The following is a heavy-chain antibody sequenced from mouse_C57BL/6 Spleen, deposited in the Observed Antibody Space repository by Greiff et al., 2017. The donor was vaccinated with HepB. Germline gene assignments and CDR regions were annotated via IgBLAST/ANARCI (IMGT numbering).Heavy chain of an antibody. D-gene: IGHD1-1*01. CDR3: ARPGSSYGYVDV. V-gene: IGHV1-69*01. Sequence: QVQLQQPGAELVMPGASVKLSCKASGYTFTSYWMHWVKQRPGQGLEWIGEIDPSDSYTNYNQKFKGKSTLTVDKSSSTAYMQLSSLTSEDSAVYYCARPGSSYGYVDVWGTGTTVTVSS. CDR1: GYTFTSYW. J-gene: IGHJ1*03. CDR2: IDPSDSYT.